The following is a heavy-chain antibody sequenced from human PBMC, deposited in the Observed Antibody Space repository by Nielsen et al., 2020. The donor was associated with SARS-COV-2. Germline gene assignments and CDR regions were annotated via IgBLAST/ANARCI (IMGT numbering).Heavy chain of an antibody. CDR3: AREGGVQQWLIRGWFDP. V-gene: IGHV1-69*13. Sequence: SVKVSCKASGGTLGNYGINWVRQAPGQGLEWMGGIIPSFGTPVYARQFQGRVTISADQSTSTAYMELRSLRSVDTAVYYCAREGGVQQWLIRGWFDPWGQGTLVTVSS. D-gene: IGHD6-19*01. CDR1: GGTLGNYG. J-gene: IGHJ5*02. CDR2: IIPSFGTP.